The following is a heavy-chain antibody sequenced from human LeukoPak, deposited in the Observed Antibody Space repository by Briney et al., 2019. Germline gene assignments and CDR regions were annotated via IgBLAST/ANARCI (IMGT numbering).Heavy chain of an antibody. CDR1: GFTFSNYW. Sequence: GGSLRLSCAASGFTFSNYWVTWIRQAPGKGLEWVANIKQDGSQKFYVDSVKGRFTISRDNAKNSLYLQMNSLRAEDTAVYYCARVLQDIVLVPAATTICYYCYYMDVWGKGTTVTVSS. J-gene: IGHJ6*03. CDR2: IKQDGSQK. V-gene: IGHV3-7*01. D-gene: IGHD2-2*01. CDR3: ARVLQDIVLVPAATTICYYCYYMDV.